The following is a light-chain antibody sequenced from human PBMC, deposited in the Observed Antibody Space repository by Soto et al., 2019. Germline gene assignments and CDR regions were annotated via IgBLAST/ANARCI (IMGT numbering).Light chain of an antibody. CDR3: NSYSSSTLYV. J-gene: IGLJ1*01. V-gene: IGLV2-14*01. Sequence: ALAQPASVSGSPGQSITISCTGSSSDIASFNYVSWYQQYPGKAPKLLIYQVTSRASGVSHRFSGSKFGDTASLTISGLQPEDEAEYYCNSYSSSTLYVFGTGTKVTVL. CDR2: QVT. CDR1: SSDIASFNY.